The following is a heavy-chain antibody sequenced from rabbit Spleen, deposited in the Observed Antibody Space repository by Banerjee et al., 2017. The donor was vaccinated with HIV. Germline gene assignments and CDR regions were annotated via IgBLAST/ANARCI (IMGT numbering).Heavy chain of an antibody. D-gene: IGHD8-1*01. CDR3: ARDTGSSFSTYGMDL. CDR1: GFSFSSGQD. J-gene: IGHJ6*01. V-gene: IGHV1S45*01. CDR2: IDIGSRDFT. Sequence: QEQLEESGGDLVKPEGSLTLTCKASGFSFSSGQDMCWVRQAPGKGLEWIACIDIGSRDFTYYASWAKGRFIISKTSSTTVTLQMTSLTVADTATYFCARDTGSSFSTYGMDLWGPGTLVTVS.